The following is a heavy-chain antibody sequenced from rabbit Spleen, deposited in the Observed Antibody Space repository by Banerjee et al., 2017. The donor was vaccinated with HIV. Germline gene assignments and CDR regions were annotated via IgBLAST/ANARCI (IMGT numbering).Heavy chain of an antibody. J-gene: IGHJ4*01. V-gene: IGHV1S45*01. CDR2: ITSSGST. D-gene: IGHD7-1*01. Sequence: QQQLEESGGGLVKPGGTLTLTCKASGFDLSSYYDMCWVRQAPGKGLEWIGCITSSGSTYYASWAKGRFTISKTSSTTVTLQITSLTAADTATYFCARNYAGYGTAPYFNLWGPGTLVTVS. CDR3: ARNYAGYGTAPYFNL. CDR1: GFDLSSYYD.